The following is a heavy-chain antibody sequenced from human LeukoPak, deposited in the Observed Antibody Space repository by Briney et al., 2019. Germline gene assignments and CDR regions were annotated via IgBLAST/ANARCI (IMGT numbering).Heavy chain of an antibody. V-gene: IGHV3-9*01. CDR3: AKDYYDSSGPNGHGAFDI. D-gene: IGHD3-22*01. CDR1: GFTFDDYA. Sequence: SGGSLRLSCAASGFTFDDYAMHWVRQAPGKGLEWVSGISWNSGSIGYADSVKGRFTISRDNAKNSLYLQMNSLRAEDTALYYCAKDYYDSSGPNGHGAFDIWGQGTMVTVSS. J-gene: IGHJ3*02. CDR2: ISWNSGSI.